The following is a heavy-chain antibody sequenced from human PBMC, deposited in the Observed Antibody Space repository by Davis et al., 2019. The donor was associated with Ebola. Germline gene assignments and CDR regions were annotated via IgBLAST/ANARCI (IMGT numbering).Heavy chain of an antibody. Sequence: PGGSLRLSCAASGFAFSSHSMNWVRQAQGKGLEWVSSISSSSTYIYYADSVRGRFTISRDNAETALYLEMNSLRAEDTAVYYCARGRYYDLPTYMDVWGKGTTVTVSS. D-gene: IGHD3-3*01. CDR3: ARGRYYDLPTYMDV. V-gene: IGHV3-21*01. CDR1: GFAFSSHS. J-gene: IGHJ6*03. CDR2: ISSSSTYI.